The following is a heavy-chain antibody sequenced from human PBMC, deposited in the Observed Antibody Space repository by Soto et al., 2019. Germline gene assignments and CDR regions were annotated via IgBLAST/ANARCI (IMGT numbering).Heavy chain of an antibody. CDR1: GGSIRDYY. CDR3: ARDHPHSYGVYYFDY. CDR2: VYSSGST. Sequence: SETLSLTCTVSGGSIRDYYWSWIRQPPGKGLEWIGYVYSSGSTHYNPSLQSRVTISADTSKNQVSLKVNSVTAADTAVYYCARDHPHSYGVYYFDYWGQGTPVTVSS. D-gene: IGHD5-18*01. J-gene: IGHJ4*02. V-gene: IGHV4-59*01.